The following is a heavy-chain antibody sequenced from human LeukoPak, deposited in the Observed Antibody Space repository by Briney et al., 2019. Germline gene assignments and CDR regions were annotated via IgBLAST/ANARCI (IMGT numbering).Heavy chain of an antibody. D-gene: IGHD6-6*01. CDR2: ISWDGGST. CDR3: AKAYSSSPDYYYYYGMDV. J-gene: IGHJ6*02. CDR1: GFTFDDYT. Sequence: LAGGSLRLSCAASGFTFDDYTMHWVRHAPGKGLEWVSLISWDGGSTYYADSVKGRFTISRDNSKNSLYLQMNSLRTEDTALYYCAKAYSSSPDYYYYYGMDVWGQGTTVTVSS. V-gene: IGHV3-43*01.